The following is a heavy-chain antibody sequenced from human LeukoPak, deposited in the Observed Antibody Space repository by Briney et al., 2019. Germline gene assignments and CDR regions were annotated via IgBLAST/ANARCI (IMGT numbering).Heavy chain of an antibody. V-gene: IGHV1-2*02. CDR1: GYTFTGDY. D-gene: IGHD1-26*01. CDR3: ARAPAVSGSYQYYYYMDV. J-gene: IGHJ6*03. CDR2: IKTNSGGT. Sequence: APLKGSCTGSGYTFTGDYMHWVRQAPGQRLGWMGWIKTNSGGTNYAQKFQGRVTMTRDTSISTASMELSRLRSDDTAVYYCARAPAVSGSYQYYYYMDVWGKGTTVTISS.